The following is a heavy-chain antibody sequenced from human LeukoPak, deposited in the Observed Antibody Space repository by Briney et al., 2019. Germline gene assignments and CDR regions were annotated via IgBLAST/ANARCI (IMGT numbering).Heavy chain of an antibody. V-gene: IGHV3-11*04. Sequence: GGSLRLSCAASGFTFSDYYMSWIRQAPGKGLEWISYISSSGSTIYNADSMKGRFTISRDNAKNPLYLQMNSLRAEDTAVYYCATSYRVGATDYWGQGTLVTVSS. CDR3: ATSYRVGATDY. CDR1: GFTFSDYY. J-gene: IGHJ4*02. D-gene: IGHD1-26*01. CDR2: ISSSGSTI.